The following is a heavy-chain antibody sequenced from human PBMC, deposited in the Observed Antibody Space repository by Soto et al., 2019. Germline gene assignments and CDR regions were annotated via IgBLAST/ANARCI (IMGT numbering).Heavy chain of an antibody. J-gene: IGHJ6*02. V-gene: IGHV1-46*01. CDR1: GYTFTSYY. CDR3: ARGGEDIVVVPADYGMDV. CDR2: INPSGGST. Sequence: ASVKVSCKASGYTFTSYYMHWVRQAPGQGLEWMGIINPSGGSTSYAQKFQGRVTMTRDTSTSTVYMELSSLRSEDTAVYYCARGGEDIVVVPADYGMDVWGQGTTVPVSS. D-gene: IGHD2-2*01.